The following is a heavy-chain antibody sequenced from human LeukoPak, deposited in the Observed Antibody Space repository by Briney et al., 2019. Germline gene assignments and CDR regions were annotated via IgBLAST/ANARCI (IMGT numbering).Heavy chain of an antibody. J-gene: IGHJ1*01. V-gene: IGHV1-46*01. CDR2: IDPSGGGT. D-gene: IGHD3-22*01. CDR3: ARETSSGHYALGF. CDR1: GYTFTSYY. Sequence: GASVKVSCKASGYTFTSYYIHWVRQAPGQGLEWMGIIDPSGGGTSYAQRFQGRVTVTRDTSTATVYMELSSLRPEDTAVYYCARETSSGHYALGFWGQGALVTVSS.